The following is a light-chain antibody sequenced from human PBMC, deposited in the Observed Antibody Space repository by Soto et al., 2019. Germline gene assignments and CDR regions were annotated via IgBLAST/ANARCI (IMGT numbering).Light chain of an antibody. V-gene: IGLV2-14*01. CDR1: SSDVGGHNF. Sequence: QSALTQPASVSGSPGQSITISCTGTSSDVGGHNFVSWYQQHPGKAPKVMIYGVSDRPSGVSNRFSGSKSGNTASLTIAGLQAEDEADYYCSSYTRASTWVFGGGTKLTVL. CDR2: GVS. J-gene: IGLJ3*02. CDR3: SSYTRASTWV.